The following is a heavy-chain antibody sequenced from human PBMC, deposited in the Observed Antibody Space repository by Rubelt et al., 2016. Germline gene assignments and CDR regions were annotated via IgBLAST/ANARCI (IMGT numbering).Heavy chain of an antibody. CDR1: GGSISSSSYY. CDR2: INHSGST. Sequence: QLQLQESGPGLVKPSETLSLTCTVSGGSISSSSYYWGWIRQPPGKGLEWIGEINHSGSTNYNPFLMSRFTISVDTSKNQFSLKLSAVTAADTAVYYCARDNTVGGYYYYGMDVWGQGTTVTVSS. V-gene: IGHV4-39*07. D-gene: IGHD4-23*01. J-gene: IGHJ6*02. CDR3: ARDNTVGGYYYYGMDV.